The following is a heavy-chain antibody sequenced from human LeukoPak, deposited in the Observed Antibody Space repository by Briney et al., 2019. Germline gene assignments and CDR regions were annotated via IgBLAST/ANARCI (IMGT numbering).Heavy chain of an antibody. CDR2: IKQDGSEK. CDR3: ARVGYCSSTSCYDDYYYGMDV. Sequence: GGSLRLSCAASGFTFSSYWMSWVRQAPGKGLEWVANIKQDGSEKYYVDSVKGRFTISRDNAKNSLYLQMNSLRAEDTALYYCARVGYCSSTSCYDDYYYGMDVWGQGTTVTVSS. CDR1: GFTFSSYW. J-gene: IGHJ6*02. V-gene: IGHV3-7*05. D-gene: IGHD2-2*01.